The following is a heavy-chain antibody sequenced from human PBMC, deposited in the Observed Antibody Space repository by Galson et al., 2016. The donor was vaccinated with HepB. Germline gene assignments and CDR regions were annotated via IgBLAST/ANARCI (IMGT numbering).Heavy chain of an antibody. CDR2: ISFDGRNK. Sequence: SLRLSCAASGFTFNDYALHWARQAPGKGLEWVAFISFDGRNKYYTDNAKGRFTVSRDNSKTTLYLQMNSLRAEDTAIYYCARGKGSGAFLIDYWGHGTLVSVSS. V-gene: IGHV3-30*04. D-gene: IGHD2/OR15-2a*01. J-gene: IGHJ4*01. CDR1: GFTFNDYA. CDR3: ARGKGSGAFLIDY.